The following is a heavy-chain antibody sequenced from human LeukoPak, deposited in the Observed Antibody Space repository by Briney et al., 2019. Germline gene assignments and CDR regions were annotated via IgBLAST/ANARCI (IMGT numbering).Heavy chain of an antibody. D-gene: IGHD2-21*02. CDR2: FYYSGNT. Sequence: SETLSLTCTVSSGSISSFYWGWIRRPPGKGLEWIASFYYSGNTYYNPSLQSRISISVDTSRSQFSLNLNSVTAADTAVYYCTRYGDRSNREFDYWGQGTLVTVSS. CDR3: TRYGDRSNREFDY. V-gene: IGHV4-39*01. J-gene: IGHJ4*02. CDR1: SGSISSFY.